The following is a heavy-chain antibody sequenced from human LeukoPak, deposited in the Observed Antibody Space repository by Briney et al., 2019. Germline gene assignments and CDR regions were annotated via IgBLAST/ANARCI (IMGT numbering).Heavy chain of an antibody. J-gene: IGHJ4*02. CDR1: GFTFSSYG. CDR2: ISYDGSNK. Sequence: PGGSLRLSCAASGFTFSSYGMHWVRQAPGKGLEWVAVISYDGSNKYYADSVKGRFTISRDNAKNSLYLQMNSLRAEDTAVYYCARVSPLYDFWSHDYWGQGTLVTVSS. V-gene: IGHV3-30*03. D-gene: IGHD3-3*01. CDR3: ARVSPLYDFWSHDY.